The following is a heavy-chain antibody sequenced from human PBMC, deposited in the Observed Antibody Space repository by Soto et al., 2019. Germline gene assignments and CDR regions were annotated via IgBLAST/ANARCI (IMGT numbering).Heavy chain of an antibody. CDR1: GGTFSPYT. D-gene: IGHD2-2*01. J-gene: IGHJ6*04. Sequence: ASVKVSCKASGGTFSPYTVNWVRQAPGQGLEWMGRIIPFLGVTNYAQKFQARVTLTADTSTTTAYMELSSLRSEDTAVYYCARDRAVVVPAAGVFSPDLDVWAKGTTVTVSS. CDR3: ARDRAVVVPAAGVFSPDLDV. V-gene: IGHV1-69*04. CDR2: IIPFLGVT.